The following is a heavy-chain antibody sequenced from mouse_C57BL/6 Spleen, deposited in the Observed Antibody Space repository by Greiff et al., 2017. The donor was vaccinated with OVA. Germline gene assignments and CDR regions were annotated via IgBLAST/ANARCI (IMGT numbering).Heavy chain of an antibody. V-gene: IGHV1-26*01. J-gene: IGHJ1*03. CDR2: INPNNGGT. D-gene: IGHD1-1*01. Sequence: EVKLQQSGPELVKPGASVKISCKASGYTFTDYYMNWVKQSHGKSLEWIGDINPNNGGTSYNQKFKGKATLTVDKSSSTAYMELRSLTSEDSAVYYCARESPYYYGSTLHWYFDVWGTGTTVTVSS. CDR3: ARESPYYYGSTLHWYFDV. CDR1: GYTFTDYY.